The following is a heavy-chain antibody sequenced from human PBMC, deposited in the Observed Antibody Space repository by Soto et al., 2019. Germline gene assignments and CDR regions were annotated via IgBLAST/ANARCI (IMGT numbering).Heavy chain of an antibody. Sequence: SATMSLTCTVSGDSIRCGGYYWSWIRQHPGKGLEWIGYIYYTGNTYYNPSLKSRLTISLDTSKNQFSLNLRSVTAADTAVYYCARGITSHSSWFDPWGQGTLVTVSS. V-gene: IGHV4-31*03. D-gene: IGHD3-10*01. CDR3: ARGITSHSSWFDP. CDR1: GDSIRCGGYY. J-gene: IGHJ5*02. CDR2: IYYTGNT.